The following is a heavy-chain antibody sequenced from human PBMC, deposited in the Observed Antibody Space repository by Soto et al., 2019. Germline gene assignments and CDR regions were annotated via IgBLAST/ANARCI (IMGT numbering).Heavy chain of an antibody. CDR1: GFTLGNYV. J-gene: IGHJ4*02. V-gene: IGHV3-23*01. Sequence: EVQLLESGGGLVQPGGSLRLSCAASGFTLGNYVMTWVRQAPGKGLEWVSAISGSGGSTNYADPEKGRFTVSRDNTENTLDLQMNSLRLEDTAVYYCAKDSKVSYCSVGTLYSFDYWGQGTLVTVPS. D-gene: IGHD2-15*01. CDR3: AKDSKVSYCSVGTLYSFDY. CDR2: ISGSGGST.